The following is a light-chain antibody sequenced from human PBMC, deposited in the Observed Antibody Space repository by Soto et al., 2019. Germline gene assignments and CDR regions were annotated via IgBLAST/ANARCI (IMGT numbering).Light chain of an antibody. CDR1: SVDVGGYNY. V-gene: IGLV2-14*01. CDR2: EVS. J-gene: IGLJ1*01. Sequence: QSALTQPASVSGSLGQSITISCTGTSVDVGGYNYVSWYQHHPGKAPRLLIFEVSNRPSGVSNRFSGSKSGNMASLTISGLQAEDEADYYCTSYTIKTTYVFGTGTKVTVL. CDR3: TSYTIKTTYV.